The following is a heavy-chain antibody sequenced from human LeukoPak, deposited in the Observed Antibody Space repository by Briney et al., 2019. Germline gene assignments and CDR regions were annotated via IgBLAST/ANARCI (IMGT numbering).Heavy chain of an antibody. D-gene: IGHD5-24*01. CDR2: ILPNGEIT. Sequence: AGGSLRLSCAASGFTFSSFVMHWVRQAPGKGLEYVSNILPNGEITHYGSSVKGRFTISRDNSRNTVYLQMGSLRAEDMAVYYCTRDRDGGFAFDIWGQGTMVTVSS. V-gene: IGHV3-64*01. CDR1: GFTFSSFV. J-gene: IGHJ3*02. CDR3: TRDRDGGFAFDI.